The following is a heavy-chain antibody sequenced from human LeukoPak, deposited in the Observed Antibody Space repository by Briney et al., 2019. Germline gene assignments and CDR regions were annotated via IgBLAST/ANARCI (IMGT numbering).Heavy chain of an antibody. CDR1: GYIFTSYG. CDR2: ISAYNGNT. D-gene: IGHD3-22*01. V-gene: IGHV1-18*01. Sequence: ASVKVSCKASGYIFTSYGIGWVRQAPGQGLEWMGWISAYNGNTNYAQKLQGRVTMTTDTSTSTAYMELRSLRSDDTAVYYCARGDLRITMIVVVQLPPDYWGQGTLVTVSS. CDR3: ARGDLRITMIVVVQLPPDY. J-gene: IGHJ4*02.